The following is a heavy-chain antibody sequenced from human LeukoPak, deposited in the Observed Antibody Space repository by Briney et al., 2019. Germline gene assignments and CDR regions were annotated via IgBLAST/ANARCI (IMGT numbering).Heavy chain of an antibody. CDR3: AKEGRFGSGYDGGNFDY. V-gene: IGHV3-74*01. CDR2: IKYDASST. J-gene: IGHJ4*02. CDR1: GFTFSSHW. D-gene: IGHD3-22*01. Sequence: GGSLRLSCADSGFTFSSHWMHWVRQAPGKGLVWVSRIKYDASSTSYADSVKGRFTISRDNSKNTLYLQMNSLRAEDTAVYYCAKEGRFGSGYDGGNFDYWGQGTLVTVSS.